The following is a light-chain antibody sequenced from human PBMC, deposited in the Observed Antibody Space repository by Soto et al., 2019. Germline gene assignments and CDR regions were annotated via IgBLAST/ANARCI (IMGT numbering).Light chain of an antibody. V-gene: IGLV2-23*01. CDR2: EGS. CDR1: SSDVGSYNF. Sequence: QSALTQPASVSGSPGQSITISCTGTSSDVGSYNFVSWYQQHPGKAPKVMIYEGSKRPSGVSNRFSGSKYCNTASLTISGLQAEDEADYYCCSYAGSSTLVFGTGTKLTVL. CDR3: CSYAGSSTLV. J-gene: IGLJ1*01.